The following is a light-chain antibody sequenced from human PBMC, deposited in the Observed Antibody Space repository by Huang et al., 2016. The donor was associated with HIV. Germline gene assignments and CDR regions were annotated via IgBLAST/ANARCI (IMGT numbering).Light chain of an antibody. CDR1: QSISSSY. V-gene: IGKV3-20*01. J-gene: IGKJ2*01. CDR3: QQYGNSPRT. Sequence: EIVLTQSPGTLSLSPGERATLSCRASQSISSSYLAWYQQKPGQSPRLLIYGTSSRATGIPDKCSGSGSGTDFTLTIRRLEPEDFAVYYCQQYGNSPRTFGQGTKLEIK. CDR2: GTS.